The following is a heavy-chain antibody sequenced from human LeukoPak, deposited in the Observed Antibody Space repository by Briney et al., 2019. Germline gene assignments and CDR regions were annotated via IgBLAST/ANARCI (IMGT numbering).Heavy chain of an antibody. CDR3: ARGYSGSYRVDY. D-gene: IGHD1-26*01. CDR1: GFTFSSYW. V-gene: IGHV3-74*01. CDR2: ISSDGSST. J-gene: IGHJ4*02. Sequence: GGSLRLSCAASGFTFSSYWIHGVRQAPGRGLVWVSRISSDGSSTTYADSVKGRFTISGDNAKNTLYLQMNSPRAEDTAVYYCARGYSGSYRVDYWGQGTLVTVSS.